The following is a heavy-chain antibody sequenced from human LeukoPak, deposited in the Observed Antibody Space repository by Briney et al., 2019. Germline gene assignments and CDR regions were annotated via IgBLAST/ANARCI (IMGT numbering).Heavy chain of an antibody. J-gene: IGHJ6*04. CDR3: ARDTHVAMDV. CDR1: GFTFSDHY. V-gene: IGHV3-72*01. D-gene: IGHD2-21*01. Sequence: GGSLRLSCAASGFTFSDHYMNWVRQAPGKGLEWVGRTRDKAKSYTTEYAASVKGRFTVTRDDSKNSLSLQMNNVKTEDTAVYYRARDTHVAMDVWGKGTTVTVSS. CDR2: TRDKAKSYTT.